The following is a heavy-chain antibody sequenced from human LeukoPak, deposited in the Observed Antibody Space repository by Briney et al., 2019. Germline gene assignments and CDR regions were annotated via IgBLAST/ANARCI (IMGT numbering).Heavy chain of an antibody. CDR2: IKQDGSEK. Sequence: GGSLRLSCAASGFTFSSYWMSWVRQAPGKGLEWVANIKQDGSEKYYVDSVKGRFTISRDNAKNSLYLQMNSLRAEDTAVYYCARERLYGDYNYYYYMDVWGKGTTVTVSS. J-gene: IGHJ6*03. CDR1: GFTFSSYW. CDR3: ARERLYGDYNYYYYMDV. V-gene: IGHV3-7*01. D-gene: IGHD4-17*01.